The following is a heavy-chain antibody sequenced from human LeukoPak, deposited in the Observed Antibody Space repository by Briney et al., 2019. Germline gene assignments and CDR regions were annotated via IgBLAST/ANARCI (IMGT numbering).Heavy chain of an antibody. CDR3: ARRYTAMDNFDY. Sequence: GESLRISCQGSGYNFTTHWISWVRQMPGKGLEWMGIIYPGGSDTRYSPSFQGQVTISADKSISTAYLQWSSLKASDTAMYYCARRYTAMDNFDYWGQGTLVTVSS. V-gene: IGHV5-51*01. J-gene: IGHJ4*02. CDR2: IYPGGSDT. D-gene: IGHD5-18*01. CDR1: GYNFTTHW.